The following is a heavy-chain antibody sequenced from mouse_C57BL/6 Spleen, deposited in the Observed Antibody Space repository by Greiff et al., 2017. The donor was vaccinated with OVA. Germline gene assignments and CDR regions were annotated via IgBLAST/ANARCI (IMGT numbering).Heavy chain of an antibody. D-gene: IGHD2-4*01. CDR3: ARSLYDYDDAMDY. Sequence: EVKLMESGPGLVKPSQSLSLTCSVTGYSITSGYYWNWIRQFPGNKLEWMGYISYDGSNNYNPSLKNRISITRDTSKNQFFLKLNSVTTEDTATYYCARSLYDYDDAMDYWGQGTSVTVSS. V-gene: IGHV3-6*01. J-gene: IGHJ4*01. CDR2: ISYDGSN. CDR1: GYSITSGYY.